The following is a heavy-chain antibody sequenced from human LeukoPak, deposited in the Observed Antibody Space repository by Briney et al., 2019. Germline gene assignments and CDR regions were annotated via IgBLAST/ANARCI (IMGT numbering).Heavy chain of an antibody. CDR1: GGSFSGYY. V-gene: IGHV4-34*01. CDR3: ARHQAYYDILTGDASGLDAFDI. CDR2: INHSGST. J-gene: IGHJ3*02. Sequence: SETLSLTCAVYGGSFSGYYWSWIRQPPGKGLEWIGEINHSGSTNYNPSLKSRVTISVDTSKNQFSLKLSSVTAADTAVYYCARHQAYYDILTGDASGLDAFDIWGQGTMVTVSS. D-gene: IGHD3-9*01.